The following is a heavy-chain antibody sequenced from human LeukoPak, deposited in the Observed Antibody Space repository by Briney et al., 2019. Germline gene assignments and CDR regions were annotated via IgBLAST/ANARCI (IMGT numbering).Heavy chain of an antibody. D-gene: IGHD1/OR15-1a*01. CDR1: GGSISPYS. V-gene: IGHV4-59*01. J-gene: IGHJ6*02. CDR3: ARAPNWDNIGSYHYGMDV. Sequence: SETLSLTCAVSGGSISPYSWNWIRQPPGKGLEWIGNIYYTGSTNYNPSLKSRVTISVDTSKNQVSLNLSSVTAADTAVYYCARAPNWDNIGSYHYGMDVWGQGTTVTVSS. CDR2: IYYTGST.